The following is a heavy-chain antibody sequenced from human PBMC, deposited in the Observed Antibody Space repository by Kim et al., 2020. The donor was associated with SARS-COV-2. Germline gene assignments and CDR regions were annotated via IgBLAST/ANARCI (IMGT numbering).Heavy chain of an antibody. Sequence: GGSLRLSCSASGFTFSSYAMHWVRQAPGKGLEYVSAISSNGGSTYYADSVKGRFTISRDNSKNTLYLQMGSLRAEDTAVYYCVGGVRGVTWYYYYYGMDVWGQGTTVTVSS. CDR3: VGGVRGVTWYYYYYGMDV. D-gene: IGHD3-10*01. V-gene: IGHV3-64D*06. CDR2: ISSNGGST. CDR1: GFTFSSYA. J-gene: IGHJ6*02.